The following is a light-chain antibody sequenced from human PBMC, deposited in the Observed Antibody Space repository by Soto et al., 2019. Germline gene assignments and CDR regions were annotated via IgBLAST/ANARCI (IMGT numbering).Light chain of an antibody. CDR2: LGS. Sequence: DIVMTQSPPSLPVTPGEPASISCRSSQSLLQSNGKNYLDWYLQKPGQSPQLLIYLGSNRASGVXDKXSGSGSGTDFTLKISTMEAEDVGVYYCMQALQAPRTFGQGTRLEVK. CDR3: MQALQAPRT. CDR1: QSLLQSNGKNY. V-gene: IGKV2-28*01. J-gene: IGKJ5*01.